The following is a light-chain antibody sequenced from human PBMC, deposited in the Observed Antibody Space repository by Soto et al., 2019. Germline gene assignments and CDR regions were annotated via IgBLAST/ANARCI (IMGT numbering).Light chain of an antibody. Sequence: DTQITQSRSTLSASVGDRVTIICRASQSISTRLAWYQQKPGKAPKLLISGAFSLESGVPSRFSGSASGTEFTLTISSLQPDDFATYYCQQYYTYSTFGQGTKV. J-gene: IGKJ1*01. V-gene: IGKV1-5*02. CDR3: QQYYTYST. CDR2: GAF. CDR1: QSISTR.